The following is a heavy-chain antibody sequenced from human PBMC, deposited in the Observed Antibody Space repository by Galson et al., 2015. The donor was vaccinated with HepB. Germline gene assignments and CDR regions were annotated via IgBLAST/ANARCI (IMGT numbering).Heavy chain of an antibody. CDR2: ISGSGGST. D-gene: IGHD6-19*01. J-gene: IGHJ4*02. V-gene: IGHV3-23*01. CDR3: AKGSYSSGWSGIFDY. Sequence: SLRLSCAASGFTFSSYAMSWVRQAPGKGLEWVSAISGSGGSTYYADSVKGRFTISRDNSKNTLYLQMNSLRAEDTAVYYCAKGSYSSGWSGIFDYWGQGTLVTVSS. CDR1: GFTFSSYA.